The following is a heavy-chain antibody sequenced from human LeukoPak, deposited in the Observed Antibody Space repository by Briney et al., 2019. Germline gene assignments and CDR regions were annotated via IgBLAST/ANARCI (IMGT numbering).Heavy chain of an antibody. D-gene: IGHD6-19*01. CDR3: ARIVPSIAVAH. CDR1: GGSISNSSYY. CDR2: IYYSGST. J-gene: IGHJ4*02. Sequence: SETLSLTCTVSGGSISNSSYYWGWIRQPPGKGLEWIGSIYYSGSTYYNPSLKSRVTISVDTSKNQFSLKLSSVTAADTAVYYCARIVPSIAVAHWGQGTLVTVSS. V-gene: IGHV4-39*07.